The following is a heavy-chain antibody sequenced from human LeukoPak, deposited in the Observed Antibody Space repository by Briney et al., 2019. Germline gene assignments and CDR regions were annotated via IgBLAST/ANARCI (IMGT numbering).Heavy chain of an antibody. CDR3: AKSNGYGLVDI. Sequence: SETLSLTCDVFGASINSDGYSWSWIRQTSGKGLEWIGYMYYSGITFYTPSLRSRVTISADRSKNQFSLKLTSVTAADTAVYYCAKSNGYGLVDIWGQGTMVTVSS. D-gene: IGHD3-10*01. V-gene: IGHV4-30-4*07. J-gene: IGHJ3*02. CDR1: GASINSDGYS. CDR2: MYYSGIT.